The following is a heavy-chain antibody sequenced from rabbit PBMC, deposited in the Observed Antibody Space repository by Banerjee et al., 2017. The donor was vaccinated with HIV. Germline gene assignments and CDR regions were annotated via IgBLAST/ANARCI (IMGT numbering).Heavy chain of an antibody. J-gene: IGHJ4*01. V-gene: IGHV1S45*01. Sequence: QEQLEESGGGLVKPEGSLTLTCKASGFDLSSYYYMCWVRQAPGKGLEWIACIGTGGGSTWYASWVNGRFTIAKTSSTTVTLQMTSLTAADTSTYFCARGVSTSGRGYGLWGQGTLVTVS. CDR3: ARGVSTSGRGYGL. D-gene: IGHD4-1*01. CDR1: GFDLSSYYY. CDR2: IGTGGGST.